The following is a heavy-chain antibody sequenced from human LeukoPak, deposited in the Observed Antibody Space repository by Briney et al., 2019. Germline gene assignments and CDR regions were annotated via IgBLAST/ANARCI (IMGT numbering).Heavy chain of an antibody. Sequence: GGSLRLSXSASGFTFSNYVMSWVRQAPGKGLEWVSLISGNGDRTYYADSVKGRFTVSRDNSRNTLFLQMYNLGVEDTAVYSCAKGRYPGSGSYLNSHGDWGQGTLVTVSS. CDR2: ISGNGDRT. CDR1: GFTFSNYV. D-gene: IGHD3-10*01. V-gene: IGHV3-23*01. J-gene: IGHJ4*02. CDR3: AKGRYPGSGSYLNSHGD.